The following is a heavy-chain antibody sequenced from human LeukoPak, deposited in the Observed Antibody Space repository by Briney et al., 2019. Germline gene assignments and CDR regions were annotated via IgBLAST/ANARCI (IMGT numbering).Heavy chain of an antibody. Sequence: GGSLRLFCAASGFTFSTYWMTWVRQAPGKGLEWVANMKGDGSEIYYVDSVKGRFTISRDNAKNLLYLQMNSLRAEDTAVYYCARPGYTAGYDIWGQGTLVTVSS. CDR1: GFTFSTYW. D-gene: IGHD3-9*01. J-gene: IGHJ3*02. V-gene: IGHV3-7*01. CDR3: ARPGYTAGYDI. CDR2: MKGDGSEI.